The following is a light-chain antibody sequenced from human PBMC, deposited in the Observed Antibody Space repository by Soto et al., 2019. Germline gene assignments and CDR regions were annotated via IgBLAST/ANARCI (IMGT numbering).Light chain of an antibody. CDR1: SSNIGNNY. CDR3: GTWDSSLSAERSVV. J-gene: IGLJ2*01. CDR2: DNN. V-gene: IGLV1-51*01. Sequence: QSVLTQPPSVSAAPGQKVTISCSGSSSNIGNNYVSWYQQLPGTAPKLLIYDNNKRPSGIPDRFSGSKSGTSATLGITGLQTGDEADYYCGTWDSSLSAERSVVFGGGSKLTVL.